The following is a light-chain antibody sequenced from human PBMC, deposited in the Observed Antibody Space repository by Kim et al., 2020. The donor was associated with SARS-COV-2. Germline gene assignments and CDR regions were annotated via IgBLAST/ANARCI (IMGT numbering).Light chain of an antibody. CDR1: QSITSW. CDR2: KAS. CDR3: QQYNSYPLT. V-gene: IGKV1-5*03. J-gene: IGKJ1*01. Sequence: DIQMTQSPSTLSASVGDRVTITCRASQSITSWLAWYQQQPGKAPKVLIYKASSLQSGVPSRFSGSGSGTEFTLTISSLQPDDFATYYCQQYNSYPLTFVQGNKVDIK.